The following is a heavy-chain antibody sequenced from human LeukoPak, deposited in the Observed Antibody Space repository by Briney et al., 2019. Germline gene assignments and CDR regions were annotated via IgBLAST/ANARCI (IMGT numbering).Heavy chain of an antibody. Sequence: PGGSLRLSCAASGFTFSNYWMSWVRQAPGKGLEWVANIKYDGSEKYYVDSVKGRFTISRDNAKNSLYLQMNSLRAEDTAVYYCARVGAGTADFDYWGQGTLVTVSS. CDR2: IKYDGSEK. CDR3: ARVGAGTADFDY. CDR1: GFTFSNYW. V-gene: IGHV3-7*01. J-gene: IGHJ4*02. D-gene: IGHD1-1*01.